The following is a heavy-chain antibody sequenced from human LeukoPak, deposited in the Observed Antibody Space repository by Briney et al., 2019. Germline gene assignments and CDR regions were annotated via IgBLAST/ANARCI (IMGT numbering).Heavy chain of an antibody. D-gene: IGHD2-15*01. CDR3: ARGPRTLDIVVVVAIGGMDV. CDR1: GYTFTSYD. V-gene: IGHV1-8*01. CDR2: MNPNSGNT. J-gene: IGHJ6*02. Sequence: GASVKVSCKASGYTFTSYDINWVRQATAQGLEWMGWMNPNSGNTGYAQKFQGRVTMTRNTSISTAYMELSSLRSEDTAVYYCARGPRTLDIVVVVAIGGMDVWGQGTTVTVSS.